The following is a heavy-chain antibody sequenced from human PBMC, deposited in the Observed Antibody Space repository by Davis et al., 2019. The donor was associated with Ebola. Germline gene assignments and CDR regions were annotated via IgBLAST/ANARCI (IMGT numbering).Heavy chain of an antibody. V-gene: IGHV4-34*01. Sequence: ESLKISCAASGFTFSSYAMSWIRQPPGKGLEWIGEINHSGSTNYNPSLKSRVTISVDTSKNQFSLKLSSVTAADTAVYYCASLQGPFDYWGQGTLVTVSS. CDR2: INHSGST. CDR1: GFTFSSYA. CDR3: ASLQGPFDY. J-gene: IGHJ4*02.